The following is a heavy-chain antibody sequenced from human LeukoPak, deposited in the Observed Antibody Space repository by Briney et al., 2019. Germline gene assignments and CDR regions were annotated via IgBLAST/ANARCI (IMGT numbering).Heavy chain of an antibody. J-gene: IGHJ5*02. CDR1: GYTFTGYY. D-gene: IGHD4-17*01. Sequence: ASVKVSCKASGYTFTGYYMHWVRQAPGQGLEWMGWINPNSGGTNYAQKFQGRVTMTRDTSISTAYMELSRLRSDDTAVYYCARARWPLYGDYHPLNWFDPWGQGTLVTVSS. CDR3: ARARWPLYGDYHPLNWFDP. CDR2: INPNSGGT. V-gene: IGHV1-2*02.